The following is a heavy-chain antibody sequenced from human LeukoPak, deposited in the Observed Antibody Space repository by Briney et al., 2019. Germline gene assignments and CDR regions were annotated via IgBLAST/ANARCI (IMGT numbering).Heavy chain of an antibody. D-gene: IGHD3-10*01. CDR1: GGSISSYY. Sequence: PSETLSLTCTVSGGSISSYYWSWIRQPPGKGLEWIGYIYYSGSTYYNPSLKSRVTISVDTSKNQFSLKLSSVTAADTAVYYCARDRHYGSGLYYYYYYMDVWGKGTTVTVSS. V-gene: IGHV4-59*12. CDR2: IYYSGST. CDR3: ARDRHYGSGLYYYYYYMDV. J-gene: IGHJ6*03.